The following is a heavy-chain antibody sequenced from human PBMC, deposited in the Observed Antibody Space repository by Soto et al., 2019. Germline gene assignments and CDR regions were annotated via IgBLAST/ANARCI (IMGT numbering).Heavy chain of an antibody. CDR1: GYTFTSYA. Sequence: QVQLVQSGAEVKKPGASVKVSCKASGYTFTSYAMHWVRQAPGQRLEWMGWINAGNGNTKYSQKFQGRVTITRDTSASTAYMELGSLRSEDTAVYYCARGGTVRGVITWFDPWGQGTLVTVSS. CDR2: INAGNGNT. CDR3: ARGGTVRGVITWFDP. J-gene: IGHJ5*02. V-gene: IGHV1-3*01. D-gene: IGHD3-10*01.